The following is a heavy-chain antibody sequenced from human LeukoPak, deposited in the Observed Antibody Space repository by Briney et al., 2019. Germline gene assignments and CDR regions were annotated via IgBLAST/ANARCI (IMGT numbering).Heavy chain of an antibody. J-gene: IGHJ5*02. Sequence: GGSLGLSCAAPGFTFSSYAMSWVRQAPGKGLEWVSAISGSGGSTYYADSVKGRFTISRDNSKNTLYLQMNSLRAEDTAVYYCAKDGGSSWSNWFDPWGQGTLVTVSS. CDR1: GFTFSSYA. D-gene: IGHD6-13*01. V-gene: IGHV3-23*01. CDR2: ISGSGGST. CDR3: AKDGGSSWSNWFDP.